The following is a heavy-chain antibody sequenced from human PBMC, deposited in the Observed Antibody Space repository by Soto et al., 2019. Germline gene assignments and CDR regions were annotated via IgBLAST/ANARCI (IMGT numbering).Heavy chain of an antibody. CDR1: GYTFTSYA. CDR3: ARSIVVVTALDY. D-gene: IGHD2-21*02. CDR2: INAGNGNT. Sequence: QVQLVQSGAEEKKPGASVKVSCKASGYTFTSYAMHWVRQAPGQRLEWMGWINAGNGNTKYSQKLQGRDTITRDTAASTAYMELSSLRSEDTAVYYCARSIVVVTALDYWGQGTLVTVSS. V-gene: IGHV1-3*05. J-gene: IGHJ4*02.